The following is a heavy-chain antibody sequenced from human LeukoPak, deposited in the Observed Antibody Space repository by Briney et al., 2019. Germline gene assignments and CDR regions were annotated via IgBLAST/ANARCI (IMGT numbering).Heavy chain of an antibody. V-gene: IGHV3-30*18. CDR1: GFTFSSYG. CDR3: AKGIRHCGGDCPSSPDAFDI. Sequence: GRSLRLSCAASGFTFSSYGMHWVRQAPGKGLEWVAVISYDGSNKYYADSVRGRFTISRDNSKNTLYLQMNSLRAEDTAVYYCAKGIRHCGGDCPSSPDAFDIWGQGTMVTVSS. D-gene: IGHD2-21*02. CDR2: ISYDGSNK. J-gene: IGHJ3*02.